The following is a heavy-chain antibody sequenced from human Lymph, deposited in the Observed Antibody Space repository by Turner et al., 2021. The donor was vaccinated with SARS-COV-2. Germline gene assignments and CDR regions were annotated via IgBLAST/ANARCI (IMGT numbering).Heavy chain of an antibody. CDR1: GGSISSTS. Sequence: QVQLQESGPGLVRPSETLSLHCTVSGGSISSTSWSWIRQSPVRGLEWIGYVYKIGSIYYNPTLRSRVTISVDTSKNQLSLNLISVTAADTAVYYCARHQGSTSGYDHGMNVWVQGTAVIVS. D-gene: IGHD1-1*01. CDR3: ARHQGSTSGYDHGMNV. V-gene: IGHV4-59*08. CDR2: VYKIGSI. J-gene: IGHJ6*02.